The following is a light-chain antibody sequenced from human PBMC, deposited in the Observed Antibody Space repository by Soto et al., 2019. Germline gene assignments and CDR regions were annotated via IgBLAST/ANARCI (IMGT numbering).Light chain of an antibody. Sequence: DIQMTQSPSTLSASVGDRVTITCRASQRISRWLAWYQQKPGKAPKLLIYEASNLEGGVPSRFSGSVSGTEFTLTISSLQPDDFATYYCQQYNTYSLLTFGGGTKVEIK. J-gene: IGKJ4*01. CDR2: EAS. CDR3: QQYNTYSLLT. V-gene: IGKV1-5*03. CDR1: QRISRW.